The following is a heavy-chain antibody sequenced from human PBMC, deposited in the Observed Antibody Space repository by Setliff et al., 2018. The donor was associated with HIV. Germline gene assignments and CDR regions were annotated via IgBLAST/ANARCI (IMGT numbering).Heavy chain of an antibody. J-gene: IGHJ4*02. D-gene: IGHD3-22*01. CDR1: GGTFSNHG. Sequence: GASVKVSCKASGGTFSNHGISWVRQAPRQGLEWMGGIIPILGTTQFAQKFQGRLTITADESTSTAYMELSSLKSEDTAVYYCARARGIITTFDYWGQGTLVTVSS. V-gene: IGHV1-69*13. CDR2: IIPILGTT. CDR3: ARARGIITTFDY.